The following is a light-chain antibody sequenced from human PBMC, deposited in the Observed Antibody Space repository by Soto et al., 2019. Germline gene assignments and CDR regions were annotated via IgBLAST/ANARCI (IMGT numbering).Light chain of an antibody. J-gene: IGKJ1*01. Sequence: DIVMTQSPLSLPVTPGEPASISCRSSQSLLHSNGYNYLDWYLQKPGQSPQLLIYLCSTRASGVPDRFSGSGSGTDFTLKISRVEAEDVGVYYCMQALQTPWTFGQGTKVEIK. CDR3: MQALQTPWT. CDR2: LCS. CDR1: QSLLHSNGYNY. V-gene: IGKV2-28*01.